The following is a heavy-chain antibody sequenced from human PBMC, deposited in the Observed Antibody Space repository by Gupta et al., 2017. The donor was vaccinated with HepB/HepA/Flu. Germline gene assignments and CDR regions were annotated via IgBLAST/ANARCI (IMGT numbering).Heavy chain of an antibody. Sequence: EVQLLESGGGLVQPGGSLRLSCAASGFTFNAYAMAWVRQAPGKGLDWVATTSGSGGTSNYADSVKGRFTISRDFSRDNSKNTLYLQMNSLRPEDTALYFCAKRAVRYCSGGNCYLDIWGQGTMVTVSS. CDR1: GFTFNAYA. CDR2: TSGSGGTS. CDR3: AKRAVRYCSGGNCYLDI. D-gene: IGHD2-15*01. J-gene: IGHJ3*02. V-gene: IGHV3-23*01.